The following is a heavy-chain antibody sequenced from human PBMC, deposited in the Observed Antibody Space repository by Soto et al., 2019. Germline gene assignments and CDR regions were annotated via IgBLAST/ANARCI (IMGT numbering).Heavy chain of an antibody. D-gene: IGHD1-7*01. CDR1: GYTFTTSG. CDR2: VSGYNGNT. Sequence: QVQLVQSGGEVKKPGASVKVSCKASGYTFTTSGVSWVRQAPGQGLEWMGWVSGYNGNTKYEEKFQDRVTLTTDTATSTAYLELRSLRPDDTAVYYCASAGELPYYYSGMDVWGQGTTVIVSS. CDR3: ASAGELPYYYSGMDV. V-gene: IGHV1-18*01. J-gene: IGHJ6*01.